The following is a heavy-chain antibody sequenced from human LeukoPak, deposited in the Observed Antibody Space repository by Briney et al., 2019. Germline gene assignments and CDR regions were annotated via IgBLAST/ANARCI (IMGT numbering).Heavy chain of an antibody. Sequence: PGGSLRLSCAASGFTFSSYVMTWVRQAPGKGLEWVSYISSSSSTIYYADSVKGRFTISRDNAKNSLYLQMNSLRAEDTAVYYCARAEPLRYFAWLFPLDYWGQGTLVTVSS. J-gene: IGHJ4*02. D-gene: IGHD3-9*01. CDR3: ARAEPLRYFAWLFPLDY. CDR2: ISSSSSTI. CDR1: GFTFSSYV. V-gene: IGHV3-48*01.